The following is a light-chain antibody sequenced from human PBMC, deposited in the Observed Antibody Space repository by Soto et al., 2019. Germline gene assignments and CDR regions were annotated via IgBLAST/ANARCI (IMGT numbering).Light chain of an antibody. J-gene: IGKJ2*01. CDR2: GAS. V-gene: IGKV3-20*01. CDR3: QQYGTSPNT. Sequence: EIVLTQSPGTLSLSPGERATLSCRASQSVSRSYLAWYQQKPGQAPRLLVYGASSRVTGIPDRFSGSGSGTDFTLTISRLEPEELAVYFCQQYGTSPNTFGQGTKLEIK. CDR1: QSVSRSY.